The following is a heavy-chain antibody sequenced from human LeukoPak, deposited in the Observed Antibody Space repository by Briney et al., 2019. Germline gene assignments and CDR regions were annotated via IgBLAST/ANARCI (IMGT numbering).Heavy chain of an antibody. CDR1: GFTVSSNY. Sequence: PGGSLRLSCAASGFTVSSNYMNWARQAPGKGLEWVSVIYSGGNTYYADSVKGRFTISRDNSKNTVYLPMNSLRAEDTAVYYCARDGDTTYYYYGMDVWGQGTTVTVSS. J-gene: IGHJ6*02. CDR3: ARDGDTTYYYYGMDV. CDR2: IYSGGNT. V-gene: IGHV3-66*01. D-gene: IGHD5-18*01.